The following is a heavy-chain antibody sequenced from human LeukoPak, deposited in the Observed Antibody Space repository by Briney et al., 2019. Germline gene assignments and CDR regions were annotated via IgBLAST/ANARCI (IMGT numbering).Heavy chain of an antibody. V-gene: IGHV1-69*13. CDR1: GGTFSSYA. CDR3: ARDLGQYSGYDVDYYGMDV. D-gene: IGHD5-12*01. Sequence: SVKVSCKASGGTFSSYAISWVRQAPGQGLEWMGGIIPIFGTANYAQKFQGRVTITADESSSTAYMELSSLRSEDTAVYYCARDLGQYSGYDVDYYGMDVWGQGTTVTVSS. CDR2: IIPIFGTA. J-gene: IGHJ6*02.